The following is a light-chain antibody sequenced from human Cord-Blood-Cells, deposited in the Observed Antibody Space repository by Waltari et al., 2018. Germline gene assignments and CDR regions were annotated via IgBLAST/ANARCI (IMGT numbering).Light chain of an antibody. Sequence: DLVMTQSPLFLPVTPGEPASIPCRSSQSLLHSNVYNYLDWYLQKPGQSPQLLIYLGSNRAAGVPDRFSGSGSGTDFTLKISRVEAEDVGVYYCMQALQTPITFGQGTRLEIK. CDR2: LGS. V-gene: IGKV2-28*01. J-gene: IGKJ5*01. CDR1: QSLLHSNVYNY. CDR3: MQALQTPIT.